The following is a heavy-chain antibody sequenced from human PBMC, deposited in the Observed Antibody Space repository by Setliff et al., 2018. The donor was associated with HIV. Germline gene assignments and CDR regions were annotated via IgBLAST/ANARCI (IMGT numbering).Heavy chain of an antibody. Sequence: ASVKVSCKASGLPFINYHITWVRQAPGQGLEWVGSISASSVNTNYTRGRVTMTTDISTSTAYMELRSLRSGDTAVYYCARVPVSSYYYYMDVWGAGTTVTVSS. V-gene: IGHV1-18*01. CDR1: GLPFINYH. CDR3: ARVPVSSYYYYMDV. J-gene: IGHJ6*03. CDR2: ISASSVNT. D-gene: IGHD6-13*01.